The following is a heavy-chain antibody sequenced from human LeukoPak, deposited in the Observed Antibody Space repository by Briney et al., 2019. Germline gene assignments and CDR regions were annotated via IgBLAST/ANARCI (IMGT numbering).Heavy chain of an antibody. CDR1: GFTFSTYA. J-gene: IGHJ4*02. Sequence: PGGSLRLSCAASGFTFSTYAMSWARQARWKGLEWVSAISGSGVSTYYADSVKGRLTISRDTPNNTLYLHMNTLSVEHTAVYYCAKDLYGDYYYSSGYYGYFHYWGQGTLVTVSS. D-gene: IGHD3-22*01. CDR2: ISGSGVST. CDR3: AKDLYGDYYYSSGYYGYFHY. V-gene: IGHV3-23*01.